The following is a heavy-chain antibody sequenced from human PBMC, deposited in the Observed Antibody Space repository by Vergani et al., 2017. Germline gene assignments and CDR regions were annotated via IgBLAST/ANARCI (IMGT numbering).Heavy chain of an antibody. V-gene: IGHV3-23*04. D-gene: IGHD3-10*01. CDR2: ISGPGLSA. CDR1: GFIFSNSA. CDR3: AKQYFVSGNYLFDY. Sequence: EVQLVESGGGLVQPGGSLRLSCAASGFIFSNSAVSWVRQAPGRGLAWVSSISGPGLSAYYADSVKGRFSISRDNSKNTVFLQMNSLRAEDTAIYYCAKQYFVSGNYLFDYWGQGTLVTVSS. J-gene: IGHJ4*02.